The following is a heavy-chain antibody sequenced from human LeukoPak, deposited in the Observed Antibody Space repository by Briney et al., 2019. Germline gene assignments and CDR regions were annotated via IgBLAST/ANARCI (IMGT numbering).Heavy chain of an antibody. Sequence: GGSLRLSCAASGFTFSSYAVNWVRQAPGKGLEWVSSISSSSSYIYYADSVKGRFTISRDNAKNSLYLQMNSLRAEDTAVYYCACYDFWSGSYWGQGTLVTVSS. D-gene: IGHD3-3*01. CDR2: ISSSSSYI. J-gene: IGHJ4*02. CDR3: ACYDFWSGSY. CDR1: GFTFSSYA. V-gene: IGHV3-21*01.